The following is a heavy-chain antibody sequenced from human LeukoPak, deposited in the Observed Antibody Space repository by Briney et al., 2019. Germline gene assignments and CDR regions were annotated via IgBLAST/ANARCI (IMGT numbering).Heavy chain of an antibody. D-gene: IGHD1-14*01. V-gene: IGHV3-53*01. CDR1: GFTVSSNY. CDR2: IYSGGST. CDR3: ARDRRGFRGTRYYYYGMDV. J-gene: IGHJ6*02. Sequence: PGGSLRLSCAASGFTVSSNYMSWVRQAPGKGLEWVSVIYSGGSTYYADSVKGRFTISRDNSKNTLYLQVNSLRAEDTAVYYCARDRRGFRGTRYYYYGMDVWGQGTTVTVSS.